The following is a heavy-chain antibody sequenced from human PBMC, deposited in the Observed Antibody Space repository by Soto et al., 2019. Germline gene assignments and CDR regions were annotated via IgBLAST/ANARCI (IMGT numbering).Heavy chain of an antibody. CDR1: GSPLNTYW. CDR2: IKQEGSEK. J-gene: IGHJ4*02. D-gene: IGHD2-2*01. V-gene: IGHV3-7*01. CDR3: AKNNRYCSSTNCFVFDY. Sequence: EVQLLESGGAWVQPGGSRRPSLAASGSPLNTYWMSWVRQAPGKGLEGWANIKQEGSEKYYVDSVKGRFTISRDNAKNSLYLQMNSLRAEDTAVYYCAKNNRYCSSTNCFVFDYWGQGTLVTVSS.